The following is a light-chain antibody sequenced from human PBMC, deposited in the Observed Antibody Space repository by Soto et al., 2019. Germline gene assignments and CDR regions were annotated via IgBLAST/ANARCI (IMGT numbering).Light chain of an antibody. J-gene: IGLJ2*01. V-gene: IGLV1-40*01. Sequence: VLTQPPSVSGAPGQRVTISCTGSSSNIGAGYDVHWYQQLPGTAPKLLIYGNSNRPSGVPDRFSGSKSGTSASLAITGLQVEDEADYYCQSYDSSLSAVVFGGGSKLTVL. CDR3: QSYDSSLSAVV. CDR1: SSNIGAGYD. CDR2: GNS.